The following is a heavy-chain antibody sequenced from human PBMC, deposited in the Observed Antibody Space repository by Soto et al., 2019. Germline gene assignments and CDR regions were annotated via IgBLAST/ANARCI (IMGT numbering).Heavy chain of an antibody. CDR3: ARDVAMPSGLGLGY. D-gene: IGHD6-25*01. J-gene: IGHJ4*02. Sequence: QVQVVESGGGVVQPGRSLRLSCAASGFAFTNYGMHWVRQAPGKGLEWVAFVSNDGSRKYYADSVKDRFTISRDNSENTIYLQMTSLRREDTAVFYCARDVAMPSGLGLGYWGQGALVTVSS. CDR1: GFAFTNYG. CDR2: VSNDGSRK. V-gene: IGHV3-30*03.